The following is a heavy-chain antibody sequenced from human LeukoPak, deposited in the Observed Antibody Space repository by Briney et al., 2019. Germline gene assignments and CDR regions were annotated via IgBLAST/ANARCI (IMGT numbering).Heavy chain of an antibody. Sequence: SETLSLTCTVSGGSITSGTYCWRWVRRPAGKGLEWIGRIYASGSANYNPSLKSRVTISVDTSKNQFSLKLNSVTAADTALYYCARDRGVRDNYSYYYYMDVWGKGTPVTVSS. CDR1: GGSITSGTYC. CDR2: IYASGSA. J-gene: IGHJ6*03. V-gene: IGHV4-61*02. CDR3: ARDRGVRDNYSYYYYMDV. D-gene: IGHD3-10*01.